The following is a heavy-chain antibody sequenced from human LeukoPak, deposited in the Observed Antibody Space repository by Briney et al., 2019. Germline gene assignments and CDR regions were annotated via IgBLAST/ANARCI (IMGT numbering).Heavy chain of an antibody. Sequence: KPSETLSLTCTVSGGSISSYYWSWIRQPPGKGLEWIGYIYYSGSTNYNPSLKSRVTISVDTSKNQFSLKLSSVTAADTAVYYCARDLPDLVVPAPPIGMDVWGQGTTVTVSS. CDR1: GGSISSYY. CDR3: ARDLPDLVVPAPPIGMDV. J-gene: IGHJ6*02. CDR2: IYYSGST. D-gene: IGHD2-15*01. V-gene: IGHV4-59*01.